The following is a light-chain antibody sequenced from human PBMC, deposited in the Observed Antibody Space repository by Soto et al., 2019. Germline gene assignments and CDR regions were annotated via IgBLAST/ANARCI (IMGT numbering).Light chain of an antibody. CDR2: DVS. J-gene: IGLJ1*01. V-gene: IGLV2-14*01. CDR1: SSDVGGYNY. Sequence: QSALTQPASVSGSPGQSITISCTGTSSDVGGYNYVSWYQQHPGKAPKLMIYDVSNRPSGVSNRFSGSKSGHTASLTISGLQAEDEADYYCSSYTSSNTLYVFGTGTKLTVL. CDR3: SSYTSSNTLYV.